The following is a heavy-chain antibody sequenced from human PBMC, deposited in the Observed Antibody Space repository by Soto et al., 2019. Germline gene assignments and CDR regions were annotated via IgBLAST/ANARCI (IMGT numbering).Heavy chain of an antibody. Sequence: QVQLVQSGAEMKKPGASVKVSCKTSGYTFSSYGFSWVRQAPGQGLEWMGWISGYTGNTNYAQKFQGRVTMTTDTSTSTAYMELRSLISDATAVYYCARSWVTGKGGLDVWGRGTTVAVSS. D-gene: IGHD3-16*01. CDR2: ISGYTGNT. CDR3: ARSWVTGKGGLDV. J-gene: IGHJ6*02. V-gene: IGHV1-18*01. CDR1: GYTFSSYG.